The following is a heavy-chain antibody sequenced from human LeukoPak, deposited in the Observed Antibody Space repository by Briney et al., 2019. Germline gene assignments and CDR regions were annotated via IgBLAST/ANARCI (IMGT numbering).Heavy chain of an antibody. CDR2: ISGSGGST. D-gene: IGHD3-22*01. CDR3: AKDHSMIVVVSESSFDY. J-gene: IGHJ4*02. V-gene: IGHV3-23*01. CDR1: GFTFSNYA. Sequence: GGSLRLSCAASGFTFSNYAMSWVRQAPGKGLEWVSAISGSGGSTYYADSVKGRFTISRDNSKNTLYLQMNSLRAEDTAVYYCAKDHSMIVVVSESSFDYWGQGTLVTVSS.